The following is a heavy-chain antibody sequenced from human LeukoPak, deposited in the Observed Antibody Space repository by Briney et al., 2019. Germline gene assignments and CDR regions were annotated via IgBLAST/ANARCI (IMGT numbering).Heavy chain of an antibody. CDR2: MNPNSGNT. Sequence: ASVKVSCKASGYTFTSYDINWVRQATGQGLEWMGWMNPNSGNTGYAQKFQGRVTMTRNTSISTAYMELSSLRSEDTAVYYCARSSQQLVTYYFDYWGQGTLVTVSS. V-gene: IGHV1-8*01. D-gene: IGHD6-13*01. CDR1: GYTFTSYD. J-gene: IGHJ4*02. CDR3: ARSSQQLVTYYFDY.